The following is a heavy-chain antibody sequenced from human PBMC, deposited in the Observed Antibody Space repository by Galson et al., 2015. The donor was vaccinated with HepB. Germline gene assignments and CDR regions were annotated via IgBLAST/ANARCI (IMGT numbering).Heavy chain of an antibody. CDR2: INHSGST. CDR1: GGSFSGYY. J-gene: IGHJ4*02. Sequence: LSLTCAAYGGSFSGYYWSWIRQPPGKGLEWIGEINHSGSTNYNPSLKSRVTISVDTSKNQFSLKLSSVTAADTAVYYCARGPFDYDFWSGYYRKYYFDYWGQGTLVTVSS. D-gene: IGHD3-3*01. V-gene: IGHV4-34*01. CDR3: ARGPFDYDFWSGYYRKYYFDY.